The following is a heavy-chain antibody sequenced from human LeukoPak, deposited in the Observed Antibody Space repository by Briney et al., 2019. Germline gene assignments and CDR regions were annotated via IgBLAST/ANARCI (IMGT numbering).Heavy chain of an antibody. CDR2: MFAGGSP. CDR1: GFNVSSNY. J-gene: IGHJ5*02. V-gene: IGHV3-53*01. Sequence: GGSLRLSCAASGFNVSSNYMTWVRQAPGKALEWVSVMFAGGSPYFADSVKGRFTLSRDNSKNTLYLHMNNLRADDTAVYYCARGVGVRGVVSQPLEHWAQGTLVIVSS. D-gene: IGHD3-10*01. CDR3: ARGVGVRGVVSQPLEH.